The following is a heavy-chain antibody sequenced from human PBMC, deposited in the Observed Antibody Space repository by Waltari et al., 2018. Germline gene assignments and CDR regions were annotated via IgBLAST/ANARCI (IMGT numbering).Heavy chain of an antibody. CDR3: ASLREPYGSGSYGFFDY. V-gene: IGHV4-30-2*01. D-gene: IGHD3-10*01. Sequence: QLQLQESGSGLVKPSQTLSLTCAVSGGSITSRGYSWSWIRQPPGKALEWVGYIYHIGTTYHNPSLKSRVTISLDRSKNQFSLQLSSLTAADTAVYYCASLREPYGSGSYGFFDYWGQGILVTVSS. J-gene: IGHJ4*02. CDR2: IYHIGTT. CDR1: GGSITSRGYS.